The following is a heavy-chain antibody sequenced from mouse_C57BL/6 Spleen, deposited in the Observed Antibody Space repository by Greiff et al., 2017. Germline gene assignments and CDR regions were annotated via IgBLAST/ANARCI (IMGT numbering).Heavy chain of an antibody. J-gene: IGHJ4*01. V-gene: IGHV1-54*01. Sequence: QVQLQQSGAELVRPGTSVKVSCKASGYAFTNYLIEWVKQRPGQGLEWIGVINPGSGGTNYNEKFKGKATLTADKSSSTAYMQLSSLTSEDSAVYVCAREVYYDYDGGGINYAMDYWGQGTSVTVSS. D-gene: IGHD2-4*01. CDR1: GYAFTNYL. CDR2: INPGSGGT. CDR3: AREVYYDYDGGGINYAMDY.